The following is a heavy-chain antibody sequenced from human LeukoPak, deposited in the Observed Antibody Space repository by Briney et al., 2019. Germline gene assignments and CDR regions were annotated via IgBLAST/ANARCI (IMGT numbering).Heavy chain of an antibody. V-gene: IGHV3-30*18. CDR1: GFTFSSYG. Sequence: GGSLGLSCAASGFTFSSYGMHWVRQAPGKGLEWVAVISYDGSNKYYADSVKGRFTISRDNSKNTLYLQMNSLRAEDTAVYYCAKDRRLQLRGLDYWGQGTLVTVSS. D-gene: IGHD5-24*01. J-gene: IGHJ4*02. CDR2: ISYDGSNK. CDR3: AKDRRLQLRGLDY.